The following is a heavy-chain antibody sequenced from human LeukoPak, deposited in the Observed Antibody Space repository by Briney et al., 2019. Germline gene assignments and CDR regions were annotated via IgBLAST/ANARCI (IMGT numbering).Heavy chain of an antibody. Sequence: PGGSLRLSCAASGFTFSTYNMNWVRQAPGKGLEWVSYISSSGSTIYYADSVKGRFTISRDNAKNSLYLQMNSLRAEDTAVYYCARAYYGSGSYYVDYWGQGTLVIVSS. CDR3: ARAYYGSGSYYVDY. D-gene: IGHD3-10*01. J-gene: IGHJ4*02. CDR1: GFTFSTYN. V-gene: IGHV3-48*04. CDR2: ISSSGSTI.